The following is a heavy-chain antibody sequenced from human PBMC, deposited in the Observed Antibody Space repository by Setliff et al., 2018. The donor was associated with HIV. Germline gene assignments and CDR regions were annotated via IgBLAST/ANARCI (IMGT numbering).Heavy chain of an antibody. CDR1: GYSINSHYF. CDR3: ARRSGWSLDY. Sequence: SETLSLTCSVSGYSINSHYFWGWIRQPPGKGLEWIGSIYYVGSTNYNPSLKSRVTISVDTSKNQFSLKLSSVTAADTAVYYCARRSGWSLDYWGQGTLVTVSS. J-gene: IGHJ4*02. D-gene: IGHD6-19*01. CDR2: IYYVGST. V-gene: IGHV4-38-2*02.